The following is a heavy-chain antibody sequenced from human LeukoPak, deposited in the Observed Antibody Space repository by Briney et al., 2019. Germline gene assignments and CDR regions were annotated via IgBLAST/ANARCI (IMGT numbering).Heavy chain of an antibody. Sequence: ASVKVSCKSSGGTFSSYDINWVRQATGQGLEWMGWMNPNSGNTGYAQKFQGRVTMTRNTSISTAYMELSSLRSEDTAVYYCARVTRGKYYYDSSGYYFWGQGTLVTVSS. D-gene: IGHD3-22*01. CDR2: MNPNSGNT. CDR3: ARVTRGKYYYDSSGYYF. V-gene: IGHV1-8*02. J-gene: IGHJ4*02. CDR1: GGTFSSYD.